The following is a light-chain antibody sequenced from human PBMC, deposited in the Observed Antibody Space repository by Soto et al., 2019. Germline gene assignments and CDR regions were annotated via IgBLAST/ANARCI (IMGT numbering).Light chain of an antibody. Sequence: EIVLTQSPATLSLSPGERATLSCRASQSVSSYLAWYQQKPGQAPRLLIYDASNRATGIPARFSGSGTGTDFTLNISSLEPEDFSVYYCQTRSNWPLTFGGGTKVEIK. CDR2: DAS. CDR3: QTRSNWPLT. CDR1: QSVSSY. J-gene: IGKJ4*01. V-gene: IGKV3-11*01.